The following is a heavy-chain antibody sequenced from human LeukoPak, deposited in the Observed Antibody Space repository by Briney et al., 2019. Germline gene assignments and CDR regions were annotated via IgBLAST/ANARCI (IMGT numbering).Heavy chain of an antibody. V-gene: IGHV4-61*01. CDR3: ARGQAALWFGEL. J-gene: IGHJ4*02. Sequence: PSETLSLTCTVSGGSVSSGSDYWSWIRQPPGKGLEWIGHISYNGSTNYNPSLKSRVTISLDTSKNQLSLKLSSVTTADTAVYYCARGQAALWFGELWGQGTLVTVSS. D-gene: IGHD3-10*01. CDR1: GGSVSSGSDY. CDR2: ISYNGST.